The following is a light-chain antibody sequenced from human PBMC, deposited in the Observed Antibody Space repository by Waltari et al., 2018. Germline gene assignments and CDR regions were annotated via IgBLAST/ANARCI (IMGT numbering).Light chain of an antibody. CDR3: QHYVRLPAT. Sequence: EIVLTQSPGSLSSSPGERVTLSCRASQSVSRALAWYQQKPGQAHRLLIFGASNRATGSPDRFSGSGSETGFSLTISRLEPEDFAVYYCQHYVRLPATFGRGTKVEIK. J-gene: IGKJ1*01. CDR1: QSVSRA. CDR2: GAS. V-gene: IGKV3-20*01.